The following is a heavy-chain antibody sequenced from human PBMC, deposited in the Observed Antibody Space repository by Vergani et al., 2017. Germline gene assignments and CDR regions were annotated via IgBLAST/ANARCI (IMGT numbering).Heavy chain of an antibody. D-gene: IGHD2-8*02. CDR3: AARPSVNLVGGKNLKKNNIDY. J-gene: IGHJ4*02. V-gene: IGHV4-34*02. Sequence: QVQLQQWGAGVVKPSGTLSLTCAVFGESFSSFYWSWIRQPPGKGLEWIGEINNDGHTNYNPSLESRVTVSRDTAKNQFSLNLMSVTAADTAMYYCAARPSVNLVGGKNLKKNNIDYWSKGSLVTVSS. CDR1: GESFSSFY. CDR2: INNDGHT.